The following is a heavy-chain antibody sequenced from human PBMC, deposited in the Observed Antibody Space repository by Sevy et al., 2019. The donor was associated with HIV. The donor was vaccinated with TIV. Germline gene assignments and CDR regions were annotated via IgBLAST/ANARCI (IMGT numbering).Heavy chain of an antibody. CDR1: GYTLTELS. CDR3: TGGGHGGGMHV. CDR2: FDPEDGEA. V-gene: IGHV1-24*01. D-gene: IGHD2-15*01. Sequence: ASVKVSCKVYGYTLTELSMHWVRQAPGKGLEWMGCFDPEDGEAIYSQSFQGRVTLTEDTSTDTAYMELSGLRSEDTAVYYCTGGGHGGGMHVWGRGTTVTVSS. J-gene: IGHJ6*02.